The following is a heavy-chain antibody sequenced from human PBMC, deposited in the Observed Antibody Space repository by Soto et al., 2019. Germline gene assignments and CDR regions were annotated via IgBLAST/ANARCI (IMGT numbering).Heavy chain of an antibody. CDR2: INSDGSRT. CDR1: GFTFTDYW. J-gene: IGHJ4*02. D-gene: IGHD4-4*01. Sequence: AGGSLRLSCAASGFTFTDYWTHWVRQAPGKGLVWVSRINSDGSRTSYADSMTGRFTISRDNAKNTLYLQMNSLRVEDTALYYCARETYRGFYFDYWGQGTLVTVSS. CDR3: ARETYRGFYFDY. V-gene: IGHV3-74*01.